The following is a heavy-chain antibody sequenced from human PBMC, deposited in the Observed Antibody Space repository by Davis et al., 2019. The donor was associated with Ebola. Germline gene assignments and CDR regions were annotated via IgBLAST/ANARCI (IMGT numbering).Heavy chain of an antibody. CDR2: INGDGDHT. V-gene: IGHV3-43*02. CDR1: GFTFDQYA. CDR3: ARGPMPSWYADYYKYGMDV. Sequence: GESLKISCAASGFTFDQYAMYWVRQRPGKGLEWVSLINGDGDHTYYADSVKGRFTIPRDNSKESLYLQINSLRSEDTALYFCARGPMPSWYADYYKYGMDVWGQGTTVTASS. J-gene: IGHJ6*02. D-gene: IGHD6-13*01.